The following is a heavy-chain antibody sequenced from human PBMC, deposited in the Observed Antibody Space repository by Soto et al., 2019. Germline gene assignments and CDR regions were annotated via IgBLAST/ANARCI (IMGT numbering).Heavy chain of an antibody. CDR1: GYSFTSYW. D-gene: IGHD6-13*01. J-gene: IGHJ6*02. V-gene: IGHV5-51*01. CDR3: ARRGSRSTHIDHYYDGMDV. Sequence: GESLKISCKGSGYSFTSYWIGWVRQMPGKGLEWMGIIYPGDSDTRYSPSFQGQVTISADKSISTAYLQWSSLKASDTAMYYCARRGSRSTHIDHYYDGMDVWGQGTTVTVYS. CDR2: IYPGDSDT.